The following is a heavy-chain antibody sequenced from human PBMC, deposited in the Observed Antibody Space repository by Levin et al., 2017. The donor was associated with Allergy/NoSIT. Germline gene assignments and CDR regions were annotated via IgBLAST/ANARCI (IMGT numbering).Heavy chain of an antibody. CDR3: AKAPGYCSGGSCYSSDY. CDR2: ISYDGSNK. Sequence: GGSLRLSCAASGFTFSSYGMHWVRQAPGKGLEWVAVISYDGSNKYYADSVKGRFTISRDNSKNTLYLQMNSLRAEDTAVYYCAKAPGYCSGGSCYSSDYWGQGTLVTVSS. V-gene: IGHV3-30*18. CDR1: GFTFSSYG. J-gene: IGHJ4*02. D-gene: IGHD2-15*01.